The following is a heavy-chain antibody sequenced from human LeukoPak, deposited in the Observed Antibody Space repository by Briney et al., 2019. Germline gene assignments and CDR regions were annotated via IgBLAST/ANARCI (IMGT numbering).Heavy chain of an antibody. V-gene: IGHV4-59*01. CDR2: IYYSGST. D-gene: IGHD6-6*01. CDR1: GGAISSYY. Sequence: SETLSLTCTVSGGAISSYYWFWIRQPPGKGLKWIGYIYYSGSTNYNPSLKSRVTISLDTSKNQFSLKLSSVTAADTAIYYCARKKFIAAGGFDPWGQGTLVTVSS. J-gene: IGHJ5*02. CDR3: ARKKFIAAGGFDP.